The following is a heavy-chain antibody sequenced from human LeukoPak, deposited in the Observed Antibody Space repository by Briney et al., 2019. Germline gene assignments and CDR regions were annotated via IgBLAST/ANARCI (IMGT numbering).Heavy chain of an antibody. CDR3: ARVDPIAAAGTFDY. CDR2: IYYSGST. CDR1: GGSISSYY. D-gene: IGHD6-13*01. V-gene: IGHV4-59*01. Sequence: SETLSLTCTVSGGSISSYYWSWIRQPPGKGLEWMGYIYYSGSTNYNPSLKSRVTISVDTSKNQVSLKLSSVTAADTAVYYCARVDPIAAAGTFDYWGQGTLVTVSS. J-gene: IGHJ4*02.